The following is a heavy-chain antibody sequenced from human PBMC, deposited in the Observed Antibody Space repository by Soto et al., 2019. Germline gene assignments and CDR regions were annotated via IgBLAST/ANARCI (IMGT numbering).Heavy chain of an antibody. Sequence: ASVKVSCKASGYTFTGYYMHWVRQAPGQGLEWMGWINPNSGGANYAQKFQGRVTMTRDTSISTAYMELSRLRSDDTAVYSCAIDLWGHGPPHSTYWAQATLFP. CDR3: AIDLWGHGPPHSTY. V-gene: IGHV1-2*02. J-gene: IGHJ4*02. CDR1: GYTFTGYY. D-gene: IGHD3-10*01. CDR2: INPNSGGA.